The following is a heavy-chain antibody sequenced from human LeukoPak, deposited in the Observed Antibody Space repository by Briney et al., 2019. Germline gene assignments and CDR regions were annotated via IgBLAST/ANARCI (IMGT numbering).Heavy chain of an antibody. Sequence: GGSLRLSCAASGFTFTDSAMHWVRRAPGAGLEWVSLIRSGGSNEYYADSVKGRFTIYRDNAKNMLYLQMNRLSAEDTAMYYCARDLGYSSGHGLDVWGQGTTVTVSS. D-gene: IGHD6-19*01. V-gene: IGHV3-30*02. CDR2: IRSGGSNE. CDR3: ARDLGYSSGHGLDV. J-gene: IGHJ6*02. CDR1: GFTFTDSA.